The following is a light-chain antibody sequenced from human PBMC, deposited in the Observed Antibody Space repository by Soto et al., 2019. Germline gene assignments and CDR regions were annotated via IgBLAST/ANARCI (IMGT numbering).Light chain of an antibody. Sequence: IQMTQSPSTLSGSVGDRVTITCRASQTISSWLAWHQQKPGKAPKLLIYNASTLKSGVPSRFSGSGSGTEFTLTISSLQPDDFATYYCQHYNSYSEAFGQGTKVDIK. J-gene: IGKJ1*01. CDR3: QHYNSYSEA. CDR1: QTISSW. V-gene: IGKV1-5*01. CDR2: NAS.